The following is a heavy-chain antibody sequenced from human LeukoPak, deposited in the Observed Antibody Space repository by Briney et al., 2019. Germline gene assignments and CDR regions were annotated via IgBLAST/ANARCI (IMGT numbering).Heavy chain of an antibody. J-gene: IGHJ4*02. CDR3: ARVTYGSGTYGAFDY. CDR2: ISGSGDNT. D-gene: IGHD3-10*01. CDR1: GITFSSDA. Sequence: GGSLRLSCAASGITFSSDAMSWVRQAPGKVLEWVSTISGSGDNTYYADSVKGRFTISRDNSKNTLYLQMNSLRAEDTAVYYCARVTYGSGTYGAFDYWGQGTLVTVSS. V-gene: IGHV3-23*01.